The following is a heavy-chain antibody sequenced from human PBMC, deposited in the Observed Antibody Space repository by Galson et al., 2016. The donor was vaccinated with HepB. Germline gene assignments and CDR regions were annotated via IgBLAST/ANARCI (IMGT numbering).Heavy chain of an antibody. CDR3: ARDSGSYGMDV. V-gene: IGHV4-59*01. D-gene: IGHD3-10*01. J-gene: IGHJ6*02. Sequence: GSTNYKPSLTSRVTISLDTSKTQFSLKLSSMTAADTAVYYCARDSGSYGMDVWGQGTTVTVSS. CDR2: GST.